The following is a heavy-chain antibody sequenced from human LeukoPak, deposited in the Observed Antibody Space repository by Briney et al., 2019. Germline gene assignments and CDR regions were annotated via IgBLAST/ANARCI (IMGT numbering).Heavy chain of an antibody. Sequence: GRSLRLSCRASRFSFSDYDMHWVRQAPGKGLEWVAVISYDGSRKHYGDSVKGRFTISRDNAKNSLYLQMNSLRAEDTAVYYCARDQYYDFWSGYPGDVWGKGTTVTASS. CDR1: RFSFSDYD. D-gene: IGHD3-3*01. CDR3: ARDQYYDFWSGYPGDV. CDR2: ISYDGSRK. J-gene: IGHJ6*04. V-gene: IGHV3-30*03.